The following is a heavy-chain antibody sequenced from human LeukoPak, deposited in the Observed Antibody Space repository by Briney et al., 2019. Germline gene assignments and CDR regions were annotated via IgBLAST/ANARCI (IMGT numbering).Heavy chain of an antibody. V-gene: IGHV3-20*04. D-gene: IGHD7-27*01. CDR3: AREYASLGFDI. CDR2: INWNGGST. J-gene: IGHJ3*02. CDR1: GFTFSSYS. Sequence: GGSLTLPCAASGFTFSSYSMKWVRQATGKGLEWVSGINWNGGSTAYADSVKGRFTISRDNAKKYLYMQMNSLRDEDTALYYCAREYASLGFDIWGQGTMVTVSS.